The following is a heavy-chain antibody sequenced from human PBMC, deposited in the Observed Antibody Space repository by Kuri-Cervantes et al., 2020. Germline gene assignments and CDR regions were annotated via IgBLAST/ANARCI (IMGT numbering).Heavy chain of an antibody. V-gene: IGHV3-15*01. J-gene: IGHJ4*02. Sequence: GESLKISCSASGFTFSNAWMSWVRQAPGKGLEWVGRIKSKTDGGTTDYAAPVKGRFTISRDNSKNTLYLQMNSLRVEDTAVYYCAKGFSGYSSGWYSPLIDYWGQGTLVTVSS. CDR1: GFTFSNAW. CDR3: AKGFSGYSSGWYSPLIDY. D-gene: IGHD6-19*01. CDR2: IKSKTDGGTT.